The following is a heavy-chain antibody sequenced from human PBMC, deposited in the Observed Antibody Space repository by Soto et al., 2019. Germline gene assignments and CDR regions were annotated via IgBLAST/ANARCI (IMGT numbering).Heavy chain of an antibody. CDR1: GGSISSYY. D-gene: IGHD6-6*01. J-gene: IGHJ4*02. V-gene: IGHV4-59*08. CDR2: IYYSGST. CDR3: ARVPGGSSSFVDY. Sequence: PSETLSLTCTVSGGSISSYYWSWIRQPPGKGLEWIGYIYYSGSTNYNPSLKSRVTISVDTSKNQFSLKLSSVTAADTAVYYCARVPGGSSSFVDYWGQGTLVTVS.